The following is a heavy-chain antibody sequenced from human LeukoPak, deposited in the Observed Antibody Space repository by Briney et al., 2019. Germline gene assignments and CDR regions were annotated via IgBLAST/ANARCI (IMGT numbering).Heavy chain of an antibody. CDR3: ARESNWAYYFDY. CDR1: GYIFSSYG. V-gene: IGHV1-18*01. CDR2: ISAYDGNT. Sequence: ASVKVSCKASGYIFSSYGISWVRQAPGQGLEWMGWISAYDGNTNYAQKLQGRVTMTTDTSTSTAYMELRSLRSDDTAVYYCARESNWAYYFDYWGQGTLVTVSS. D-gene: IGHD7-27*01. J-gene: IGHJ4*02.